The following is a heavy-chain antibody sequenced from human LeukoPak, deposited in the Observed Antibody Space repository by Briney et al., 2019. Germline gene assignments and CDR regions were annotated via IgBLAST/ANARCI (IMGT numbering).Heavy chain of an antibody. J-gene: IGHJ6*02. CDR2: ISASGGST. CDR1: EFTFSSYA. V-gene: IGHV3-23*01. D-gene: IGHD2/OR15-2a*01. CDR3: AKYVSAKGPPYGLDV. Sequence: SGGSLRLSCAASEFTFSSYAMQWVRQAPGKGLEWVSGISASGGSTYYADSVKGRLTISRDNSKNTLYLQMNSLRAEDTAIYYCAKYVSAKGPPYGLDVWGQGTTVTVSS.